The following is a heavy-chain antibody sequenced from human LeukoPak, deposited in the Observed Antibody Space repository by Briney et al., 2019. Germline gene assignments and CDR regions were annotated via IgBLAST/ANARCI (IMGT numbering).Heavy chain of an antibody. CDR2: IFYSGTT. V-gene: IGHV4-59*08. J-gene: IGHJ6*03. Sequence: SETLSLTCNVSGDSITRDYWSWIRQSPEKGVECIGFIFYSGTTSYNPSLQSRVTISMDTSKSQFSLKLSSVTAADTAVYYCARTRPQDHATSYMDVWGKGTTVTVSS. D-gene: IGHD1-26*01. CDR3: ARTRPQDHATSYMDV. CDR1: GDSITRDY.